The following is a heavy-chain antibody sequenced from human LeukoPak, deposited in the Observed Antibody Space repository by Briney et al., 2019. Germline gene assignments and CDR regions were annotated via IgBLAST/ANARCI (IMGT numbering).Heavy chain of an antibody. CDR2: IYYSGST. V-gene: IGHV4-59*01. J-gene: IGHJ6*03. CDR1: GGSINSYY. CDR3: ARGYKDYYYYMDV. Sequence: SETLSLTCTVSGGSINSYYWSWIRQPPGKGLEWIGYIYYSGSTNYNPSLKSRVTISVDTSKNQFSLKLSSVTAADTAVYYCARGYKDYYYYMDVWGKGTTVTVSS. D-gene: IGHD5-24*01.